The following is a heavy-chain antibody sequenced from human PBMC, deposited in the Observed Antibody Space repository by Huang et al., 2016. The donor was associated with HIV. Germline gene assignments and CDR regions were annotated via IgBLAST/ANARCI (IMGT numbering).Heavy chain of an antibody. Sequence: QVQLYQWGAGPLRPSETLSLTCGVSGGSLHGYYWNWRRQSPGRGLEWIVEVNHCGSTKYNPSLKSLFTISVDTSKIQFSLNLTSVTATDTADYYCATSRSGSGWFLDIWGRGTLVSVS. V-gene: IGHV4-34*01. CDR3: ATSRSGSGWFLDI. CDR1: GGSLHGYY. J-gene: IGHJ2*01. D-gene: IGHD6-19*01. CDR2: VNHCGST.